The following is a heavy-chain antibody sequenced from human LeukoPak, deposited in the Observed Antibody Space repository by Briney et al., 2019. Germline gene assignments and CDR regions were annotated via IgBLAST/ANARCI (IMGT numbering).Heavy chain of an antibody. D-gene: IGHD5-18*01. CDR1: GFTFSSYA. J-gene: IGHJ3*02. V-gene: IGHV3-30*04. CDR3: AKRNSYGPVDAAFDI. CDR2: ISYDGSDK. Sequence: SGGSLRLSCSASGFTFSSYAMHWVRQAPGKGLEWVAIISYDGSDKYYEDSVKGRFTISRDNSKNTLYLQMNSLRAEDTAMYYCAKRNSYGPVDAAFDIWGQGTTVTVSS.